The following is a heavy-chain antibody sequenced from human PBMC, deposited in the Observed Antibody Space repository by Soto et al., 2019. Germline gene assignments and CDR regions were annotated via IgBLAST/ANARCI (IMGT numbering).Heavy chain of an antibody. CDR1: GFTFSSYS. D-gene: IGHD3-10*01. CDR2: ISSSSSYI. V-gene: IGHV3-21*01. Sequence: GGSLRLSCAASGFTFSSYSMNWVRQAPGKGLEWVSSISSSSSYIYYADSVKGRFTISRDNAKNSLYLQMNSLRAEDTAVYYCARVRGGYYASGSYYKPNWFDSWGQGTLVTVSS. CDR3: ARVRGGYYASGSYYKPNWFDS. J-gene: IGHJ5*01.